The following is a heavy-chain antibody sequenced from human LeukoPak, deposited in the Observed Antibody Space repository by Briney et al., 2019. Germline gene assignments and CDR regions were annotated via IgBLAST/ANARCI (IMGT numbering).Heavy chain of an antibody. Sequence: GGSLRLSCAASGFPFSSYAMSWVRQAPGKGLEWVAFIRYDGSNDGSNKYYADSVKGRFTISRDNSKNTLYLQMNSLKPEDTAVYYCAKDRGWELRILDYWGQGALVTVSS. D-gene: IGHD1-26*01. CDR1: GFPFSSYA. CDR2: IRYDGSNDGSNK. V-gene: IGHV3-30*02. J-gene: IGHJ4*02. CDR3: AKDRGWELRILDY.